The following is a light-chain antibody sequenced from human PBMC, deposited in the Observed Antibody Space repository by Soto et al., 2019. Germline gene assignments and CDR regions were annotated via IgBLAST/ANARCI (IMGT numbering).Light chain of an antibody. CDR1: QSVSSSF. CDR3: QQYGSSPPWT. V-gene: IGKV3-20*01. CDR2: GAS. J-gene: IGKJ1*01. Sequence: EIVLTQSPGTLSLSPGERATLSCRASQSVSSSFLAWYQQKPGQAPRLLIYGASSRATGIPDRFSGSGSGTDFTLTISRLEPEDFAVSYCQQYGSSPPWTLGQGTKVEI.